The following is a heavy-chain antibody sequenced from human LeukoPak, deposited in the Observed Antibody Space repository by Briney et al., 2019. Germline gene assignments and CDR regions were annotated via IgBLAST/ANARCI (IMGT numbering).Heavy chain of an antibody. J-gene: IGHJ5*02. CDR1: GVSISSGGYC. Sequence: SETLSLTCTVPGVSISSGGYCWSWIGQHPGKGLEWIGYIYYSGSTYYNTALKSRVTISVDTSKNQFSLKLSSVTAADTAVYYCARKALPVRVFQGDNWFDPWGQGTLVTVSS. CDR3: ARKALPVRVFQGDNWFDP. D-gene: IGHD3-10*01. V-gene: IGHV4-31*03. CDR2: IYYSGST.